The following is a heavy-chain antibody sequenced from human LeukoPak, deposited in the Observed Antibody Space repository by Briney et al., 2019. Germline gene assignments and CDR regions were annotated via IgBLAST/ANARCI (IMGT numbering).Heavy chain of an antibody. CDR2: IYYSGST. Sequence: PETLSLTCTVSGGSISSYYWSWIRQPPGKGLEWIGYIYYSGSTNYNPSLKSRVTISVDTSKNQFSLKLSSVTAADTAVYYCARVRASYYDSSGYPWYYYGMDVWGQGTTVTVSS. J-gene: IGHJ6*02. CDR3: ARVRASYYDSSGYPWYYYGMDV. D-gene: IGHD3-22*01. V-gene: IGHV4-59*01. CDR1: GGSISSYY.